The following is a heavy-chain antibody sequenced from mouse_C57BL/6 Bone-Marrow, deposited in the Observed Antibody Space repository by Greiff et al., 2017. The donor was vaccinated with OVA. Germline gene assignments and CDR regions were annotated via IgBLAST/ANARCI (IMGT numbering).Heavy chain of an antibody. CDR3: TTTVVATRYFDV. Sequence: VQLQQSGAELVRPGASVELSCTASGFNIKDDYMHWVKQRPEQGLEWIGWIDPENGDTEYASKFQGKATITADTSSNTAYLQLSSLTSEDTAVYYCTTTVVATRYFDVWGTGTTVTVSS. J-gene: IGHJ1*03. CDR2: IDPENGDT. D-gene: IGHD1-1*01. CDR1: GFNIKDDY. V-gene: IGHV14-4*01.